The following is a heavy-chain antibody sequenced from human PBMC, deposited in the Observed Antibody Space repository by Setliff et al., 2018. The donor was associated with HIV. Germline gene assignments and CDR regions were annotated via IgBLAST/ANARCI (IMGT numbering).Heavy chain of an antibody. J-gene: IGHJ4*02. CDR2: INHSGNT. Sequence: PSETLSLTCAVYGASFSDYSWSWIRQPPGKGLEWIGEINHSGNTNYNPSLKTRVTISVDTSKNQFSLKLTSVTAADTAVYYCAKSPGFTGYGGSGWGQGTLVTVSS. V-gene: IGHV4-34*01. CDR3: AKSPGFTGYGGSG. D-gene: IGHD5-12*01. CDR1: GASFSDYS.